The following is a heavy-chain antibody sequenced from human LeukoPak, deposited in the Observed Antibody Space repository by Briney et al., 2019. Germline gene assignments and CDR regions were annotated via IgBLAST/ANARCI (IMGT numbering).Heavy chain of an antibody. V-gene: IGHV3-21*01. CDR2: ISSSSSYI. CDR1: GFTFSSYS. CDR3: ARDPSEGYGDYGYYYYGMDV. J-gene: IGHJ6*02. D-gene: IGHD4-17*01. Sequence: GGSLRLSCAASGFTFSSYSMNWVRQAPGKGLEWVSSISSSSSYIYYADSVKGRFTTSRDNAKNSLYLQMNSLRAEDTAVYYCARDPSEGYGDYGYYYYGMDVWGQGTTVTVSS.